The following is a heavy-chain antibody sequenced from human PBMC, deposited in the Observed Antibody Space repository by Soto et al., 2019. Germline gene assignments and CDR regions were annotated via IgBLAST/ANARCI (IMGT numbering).Heavy chain of an antibody. CDR1: GGSISSYY. J-gene: IGHJ4*02. Sequence: SETLSLTCTVSGGSISSYYWSWIRQPPGKGLEWIGYIYYSGSTNYNPSLKSRVTISRDNAKNFLFLQMNSLRVEDTAFYYCVRGASLNFDYWGQGTLVTVSS. V-gene: IGHV4-59*12. CDR2: IYYSGST. CDR3: VRGASLNFDY. D-gene: IGHD1-26*01.